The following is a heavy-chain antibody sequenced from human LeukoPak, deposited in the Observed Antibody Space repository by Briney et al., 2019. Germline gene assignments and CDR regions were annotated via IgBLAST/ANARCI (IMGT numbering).Heavy chain of an antibody. CDR1: ELTVSNSY. Sequence: GGSLRLSCAASELTVSNSYINWVRQPPGKRLERVSVLYRDDTSYYAESVKGRFTISRDSAKNTLDLQMSGLRAEDTAMYYCVSGYCRGARCHAFAFDIWGQGTMVTVSS. CDR2: LYRDDTS. CDR3: VSGYCRGARCHAFAFDI. J-gene: IGHJ3*02. V-gene: IGHV3-53*03. D-gene: IGHD2-15*01.